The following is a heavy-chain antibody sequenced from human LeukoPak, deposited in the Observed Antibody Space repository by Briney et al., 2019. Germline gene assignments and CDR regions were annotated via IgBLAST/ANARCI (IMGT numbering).Heavy chain of an antibody. CDR2: FDPEDGET. V-gene: IGHV1-24*01. CDR3: ATVTITMVRRVRYGMDV. D-gene: IGHD3-10*01. Sequence: ASVKVSCKVSGYTLTELSMHWVRQAPGKGLEWMGGFDPEDGETIYAQKFQGRVTMTEDTSTDTAYMELSSLRSEDTAVYYCATVTITMVRRVRYGMDVWGKGTTVTVSS. J-gene: IGHJ6*04. CDR1: GYTLTELS.